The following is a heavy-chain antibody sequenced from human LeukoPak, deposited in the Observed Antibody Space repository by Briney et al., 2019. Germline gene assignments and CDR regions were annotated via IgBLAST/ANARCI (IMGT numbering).Heavy chain of an antibody. CDR3: AKGPRASGWTYFDY. D-gene: IGHD6-19*01. Sequence: PGGSLRLSCEASGFTFSAYAMTWVRQAPGKGLEWVSSIGSDNKPHYSESVKGRFAISRDNSKNTLYLQMNSLRVEDTAVYYCAKGPRASGWTYFDYWGQGTLVTVSS. J-gene: IGHJ4*02. CDR2: IGSDNKP. CDR1: GFTFSAYA. V-gene: IGHV3-23*05.